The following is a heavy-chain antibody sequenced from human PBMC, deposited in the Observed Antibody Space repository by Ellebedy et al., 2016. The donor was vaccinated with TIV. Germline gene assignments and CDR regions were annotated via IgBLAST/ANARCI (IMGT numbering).Heavy chain of an antibody. Sequence: PGGSLRLSCAASGFTFSKHGMHWVPQAPGKGLEWVAVLWHDGSKKYYADSVKGRFTISRDISKNTLYLQMNSLRAEDTAVYYCARDRIEGGNWFDPWGQGTLVTVSS. V-gene: IGHV3-33*01. D-gene: IGHD1-26*01. CDR1: GFTFSKHG. CDR2: LWHDGSKK. CDR3: ARDRIEGGNWFDP. J-gene: IGHJ5*02.